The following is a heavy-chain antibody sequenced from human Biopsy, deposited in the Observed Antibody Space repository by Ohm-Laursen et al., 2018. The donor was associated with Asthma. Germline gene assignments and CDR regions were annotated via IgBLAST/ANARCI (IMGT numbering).Heavy chain of an antibody. CDR2: VNTGNGDT. CDR1: GYNFISFA. Sequence: SSVKVSCKASGYNFISFAIHWVRQAPGQRLEWMGWVNTGNGDTKYSQKFQGRVTITRDTSASTAYMELRSLRSEDTATYYCARTYYDFLTGQVKDVFGAWGQGTMVTVSS. CDR3: ARTYYDFLTGQVKDVFGA. J-gene: IGHJ3*01. V-gene: IGHV1-3*04. D-gene: IGHD3-9*01.